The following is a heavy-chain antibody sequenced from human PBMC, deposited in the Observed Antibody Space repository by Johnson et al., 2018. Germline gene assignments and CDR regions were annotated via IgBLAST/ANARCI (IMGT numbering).Heavy chain of an antibody. CDR2: IKQDGSKK. V-gene: IGHV3-7*01. CDR3: ARRIAGSATGGNFDH. D-gene: IGHD6-13*01. J-gene: IGHJ4*02. Sequence: VQLVESGGGLVQPGGSLRLSCAASGFTFGDYWMSWVRQAPGTGREWVANIKQDGSKKFYVDSVKGRFTVSRDNVKNSLSLQMNRRRADHTGVYYCARRIAGSATGGNFDHWGQGALVTVSS. CDR1: GFTFGDYW.